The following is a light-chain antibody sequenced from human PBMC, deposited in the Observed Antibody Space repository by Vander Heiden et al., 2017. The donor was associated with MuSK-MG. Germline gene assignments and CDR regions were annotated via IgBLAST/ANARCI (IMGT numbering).Light chain of an antibody. Sequence: DTQMTQSPSSLSASVGDRVTITCRASLGIKSYLAWYQQKAGKVPNLLIYGASTLQAGVPSRFSGRASGTDFTLTISILHPEDVATYYCQEDDTAPRTFGQGTKVEI. CDR2: GAS. CDR3: QEDDTAPRT. V-gene: IGKV1-27*01. J-gene: IGKJ1*01. CDR1: LGIKSY.